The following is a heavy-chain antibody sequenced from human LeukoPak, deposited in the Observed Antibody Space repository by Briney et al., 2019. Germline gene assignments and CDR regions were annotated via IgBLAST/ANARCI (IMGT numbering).Heavy chain of an antibody. CDR1: GFTFSSYS. J-gene: IGHJ4*02. D-gene: IGHD3-22*01. CDR3: AQMGYDSSGYSFR. Sequence: GGSLRLSCAASGFTFSSYSMNWVRQAPGKGLEWVSSISSSSSYIYYADSAKGRFTISRDNAKNSLYLQMNSLRAEDTAVYYCAQMGYDSSGYSFRWGQGTLVTVSS. CDR2: ISSSSSYI. V-gene: IGHV3-21*01.